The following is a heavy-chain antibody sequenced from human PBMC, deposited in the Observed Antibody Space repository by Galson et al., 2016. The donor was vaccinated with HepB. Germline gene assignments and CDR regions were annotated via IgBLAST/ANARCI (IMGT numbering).Heavy chain of an antibody. D-gene: IGHD3-16*01. Sequence: SLRLSCAASGFTFSDSAMHWVRQASGKGLEWVGRIRSKANNHATAYAASVKGRFTISRDDSKNTAYLQMNSLKTEDTAVYYCTRRKGKMYYFDYWGQGTLVTVSS. J-gene: IGHJ4*02. CDR2: IRSKANNHAT. V-gene: IGHV3-73*01. CDR3: TRRKGKMYYFDY. CDR1: GFTFSDSA.